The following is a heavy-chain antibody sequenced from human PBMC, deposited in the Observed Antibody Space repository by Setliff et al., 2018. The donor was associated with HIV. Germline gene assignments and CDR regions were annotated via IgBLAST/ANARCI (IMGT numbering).Heavy chain of an antibody. D-gene: IGHD3-22*01. V-gene: IGHV3-20*04. CDR1: GFSFSPCI. Sequence: GGSLRLSCAASGFSFSPCIMTWVRQVPGKGLEWVSGISWSGGGTGYAASVKGRFTISRDDAKNSLYLQMSSLRVEDTALYFCARSFPYYYESGGVYAMDVWGLGTTVTVSS. CDR3: ARSFPYYYESGGVYAMDV. J-gene: IGHJ6*02. CDR2: ISWSGGGT.